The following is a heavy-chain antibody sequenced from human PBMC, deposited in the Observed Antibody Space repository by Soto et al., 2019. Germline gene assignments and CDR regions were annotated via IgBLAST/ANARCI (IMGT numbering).Heavy chain of an antibody. D-gene: IGHD3-9*01. CDR3: ARSDYDILTGYPSPYYYYYMDV. CDR1: GFTFSSYS. J-gene: IGHJ6*03. V-gene: IGHV3-48*01. Sequence: GGSLRLSCAASGFTFSSYSMNWVRQAPGKGLEWVSYISSSSSTIYYADSVKGRFTISRDNAKNSLYLQMNSLGAEDTAVYYCARSDYDILTGYPSPYYYYYMDVWGKGTTVTVSS. CDR2: ISSSSSTI.